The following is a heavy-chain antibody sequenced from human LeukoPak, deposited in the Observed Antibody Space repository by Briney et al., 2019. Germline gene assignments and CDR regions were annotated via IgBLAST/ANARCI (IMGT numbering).Heavy chain of an antibody. V-gene: IGHV4-4*07. CDR2: IYTSGST. Sequence: KTSETLSLTCTVSGGSISSYYWSWIRQPAGKGLEWIGRIYTSGSTNYNPSLKSRVTMSVDTSKNQFSLKLSSVTAADTAVYYCARTIAVAGLYYYYGMDVWGQGTTVTVSS. CDR1: GGSISSYY. CDR3: ARTIAVAGLYYYYGMDV. D-gene: IGHD6-19*01. J-gene: IGHJ6*02.